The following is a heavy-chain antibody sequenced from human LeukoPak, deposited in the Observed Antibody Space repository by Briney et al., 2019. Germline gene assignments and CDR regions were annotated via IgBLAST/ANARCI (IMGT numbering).Heavy chain of an antibody. Sequence: ASVKVSCKASGYTFTSYGISWVRQAPGQGLEWMGWISAYNGNTNYAQKFQGRVTMTRDTSTSTVYMELSSLRSEDTAVYYCARGYYDSSGSVDYWGQGTLVTVSS. CDR3: ARGYYDSSGSVDY. CDR1: GYTFTSYG. V-gene: IGHV1-18*01. D-gene: IGHD3-22*01. J-gene: IGHJ4*02. CDR2: ISAYNGNT.